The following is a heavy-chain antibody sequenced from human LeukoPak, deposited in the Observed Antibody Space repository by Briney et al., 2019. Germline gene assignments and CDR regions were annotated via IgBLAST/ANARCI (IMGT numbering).Heavy chain of an antibody. D-gene: IGHD5-12*01. Sequence: SETLSLTCTVSGGSISSYYWSWVRQPAGKGLEWIGRIYTSGTINYNPSLKSRVTMSVDTSKNKFSLKLGSVTAADTAVYYCARGGGGIYPTDYWGRGTLVTVSS. J-gene: IGHJ4*02. CDR2: IYTSGTI. CDR3: ARGGGGIYPTDY. V-gene: IGHV4-4*07. CDR1: GGSISSYY.